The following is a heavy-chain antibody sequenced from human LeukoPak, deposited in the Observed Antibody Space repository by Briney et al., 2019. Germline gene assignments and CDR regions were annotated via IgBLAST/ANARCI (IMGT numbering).Heavy chain of an antibody. D-gene: IGHD3-9*01. CDR1: GGTFSSYA. V-gene: IGHV1-69*01. Sequence: ASVKVSCKASGGTFSSYAINWVRQAPGQGLEWVGGIIPIFGTANYAQKFQGRVTITADESTSTAYMELSSLRSEDTAVYYCARPRRFFDWLSFDYWGQGTLVTVSS. CDR3: ARPRRFFDWLSFDY. CDR2: IIPIFGTA. J-gene: IGHJ4*02.